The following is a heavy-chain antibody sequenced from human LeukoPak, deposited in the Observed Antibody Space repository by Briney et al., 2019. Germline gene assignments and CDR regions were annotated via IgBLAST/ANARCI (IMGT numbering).Heavy chain of an antibody. D-gene: IGHD3-3*01. CDR2: IIPIFGTA. V-gene: IGHV1-69*13. J-gene: IGHJ4*02. CDR3: ARTEPITIFGVVITYAYFGY. CDR1: GGTFISYA. Sequence: ASVKVSCKASGGTFISYAISWVRQAPGQGLEWMGGIIPIFGTANYAQKFQGRVTITADESTSTAYMELSSLRSEDTAVYYCARTEPITIFGVVITYAYFGYWGQGTLVTVSS.